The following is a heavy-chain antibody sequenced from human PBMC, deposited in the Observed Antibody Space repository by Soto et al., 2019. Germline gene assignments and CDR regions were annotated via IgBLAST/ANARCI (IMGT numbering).Heavy chain of an antibody. Sequence: QVQLVQSGAEVKKPGSSVQVSCKASGATFSSYAISWVRQAPGQGLEWMGGIIPIFGTANYAQTFQGRVTITADESTSTAYMELSSLRSEDTAVYYCASQDYGDYRGPFDHWGQGTLVTVSS. CDR1: GATFSSYA. CDR2: IIPIFGTA. J-gene: IGHJ5*02. V-gene: IGHV1-69*01. D-gene: IGHD4-17*01. CDR3: ASQDYGDYRGPFDH.